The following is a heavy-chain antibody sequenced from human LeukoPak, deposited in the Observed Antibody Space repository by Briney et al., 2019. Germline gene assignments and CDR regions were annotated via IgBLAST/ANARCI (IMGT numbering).Heavy chain of an antibody. CDR1: GGSISSSSYY. V-gene: IGHV4-39*01. J-gene: IGHJ4*02. Sequence: SETLSLTCTVSGGSISSSSYYWGLIRQPPGKWLEWIGSIYYSGSTYYNPSLKSRVTISVDTSKNQFSLKLSSVTAADTAVYYCARHPSTARADFDYWGQGTLVTVSS. CDR2: IYYSGST. D-gene: IGHD2-2*01. CDR3: ARHPSTARADFDY.